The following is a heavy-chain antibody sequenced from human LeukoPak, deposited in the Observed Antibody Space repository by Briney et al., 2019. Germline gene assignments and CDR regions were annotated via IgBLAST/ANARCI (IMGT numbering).Heavy chain of an antibody. CDR2: INGVGTTI. D-gene: IGHD6-13*01. V-gene: IGHV3-74*01. CDR3: AKEAAGADFDY. Sequence: GGSLRLSCAASGFTFINYWMHWVRQAPGKGLVWVSRINGVGTTISYADSVKGRFTISRDNAKNTLYLQMNSLRAEDTAVYCCAKEAAGADFDYWGQGTLVTVSP. CDR1: GFTFINYW. J-gene: IGHJ4*02.